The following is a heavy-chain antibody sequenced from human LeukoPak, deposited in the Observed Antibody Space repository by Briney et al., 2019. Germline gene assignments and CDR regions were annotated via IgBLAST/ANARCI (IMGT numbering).Heavy chain of an antibody. CDR3: AGDLWFGELPNYFDY. CDR1: GFTFSSYA. Sequence: GRSLRLSCAASGFTFSSYAMHWVRQAPGKGLEWVAVISYDGSNKYYADSVKGRFTISRDNSKNTLYLQMNSLRAEDTAVYYCAGDLWFGELPNYFDYWGQGTLVTVSS. CDR2: ISYDGSNK. J-gene: IGHJ4*02. V-gene: IGHV3-30*04. D-gene: IGHD3-10*01.